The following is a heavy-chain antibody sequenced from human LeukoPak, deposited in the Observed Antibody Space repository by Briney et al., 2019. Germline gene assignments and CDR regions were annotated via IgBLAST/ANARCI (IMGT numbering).Heavy chain of an antibody. D-gene: IGHD3-16*01. CDR3: ARAWGPYPYFDY. CDR2: IYSGGST. V-gene: IGHV3-66*01. CDR1: GFTVSSKY. Sequence: GGSLRLSCAASGFTVSSKYINWVRQAPGKGLEWVSVIYSGGSTYYADSVKGRFTVSRDNFKNTLYLQVISLRAEDTAIYYCARAWGPYPYFDYWGQGTLVTVSS. J-gene: IGHJ4*02.